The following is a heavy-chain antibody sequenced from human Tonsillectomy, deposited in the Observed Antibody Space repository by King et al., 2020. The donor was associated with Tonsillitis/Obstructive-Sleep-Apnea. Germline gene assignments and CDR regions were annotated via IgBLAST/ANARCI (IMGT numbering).Heavy chain of an antibody. CDR3: ASGVLRGYSYGYGY. CDR1: GGSISSSSYY. V-gene: IGHV4-39*01. CDR2: IYYSGST. J-gene: IGHJ4*02. D-gene: IGHD5-18*01. Sequence: QLQESGPGLVKPSETLSLTCTVSGGSISSSSYYWGWIRQPPGKGREWIGSIYYSGSTYYNPSLKSGVTISVDTSKNQFSLKLSSVTAADTAVYYCASGVLRGYSYGYGYWGQGTLVTVSS.